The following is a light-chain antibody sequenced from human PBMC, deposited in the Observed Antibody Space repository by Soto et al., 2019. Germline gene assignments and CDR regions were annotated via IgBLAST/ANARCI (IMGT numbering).Light chain of an antibody. CDR2: AAS. CDR3: QQSYSTPWT. CDR1: QNTSGY. J-gene: IGKJ1*01. V-gene: IGKV1-39*01. Sequence: DSQMTQSPSSLSASVRDRVTITCRASQNTSGYLNWYQQKPGKAPKLLIYAASSLQSGIPSRFSGSGSETDFTLTISSLQPEDFATYYCQQSYSTPWTFGQGTKVDIK.